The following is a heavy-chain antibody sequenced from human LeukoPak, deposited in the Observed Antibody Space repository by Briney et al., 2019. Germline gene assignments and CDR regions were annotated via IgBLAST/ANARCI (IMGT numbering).Heavy chain of an antibody. CDR3: ARDRDRITMVRGDRHAFDI. V-gene: IGHV3-30*03. Sequence: GGSLRLSCAASGFTFSSYGMHWVRQAPGKGLEWVAVISYDGSNKYYADSVKGRFTISRDNSKNTLYLQMNSLRAEDTAVYYCARDRDRITMVRGDRHAFDIWGQGTMVTVSS. J-gene: IGHJ3*02. CDR2: ISYDGSNK. CDR1: GFTFSSYG. D-gene: IGHD3-10*01.